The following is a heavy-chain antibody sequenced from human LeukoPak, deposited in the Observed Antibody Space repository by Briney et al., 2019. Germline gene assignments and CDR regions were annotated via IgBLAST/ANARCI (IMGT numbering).Heavy chain of an antibody. CDR2: ISGSGGST. CDR3: AKTSGYRRFDP. D-gene: IGHD5-12*01. Sequence: GGSLRLSCAASGFTFSSSAMSWVRQAPGKGLEWVSAISGSGGSTYFADSVKGRFTISRDNSKNTLYLQMNSLRAEDTAVYYCAKTSGYRRFDPWGQGTLVTVSS. CDR1: GFTFSSSA. V-gene: IGHV3-23*01. J-gene: IGHJ5*02.